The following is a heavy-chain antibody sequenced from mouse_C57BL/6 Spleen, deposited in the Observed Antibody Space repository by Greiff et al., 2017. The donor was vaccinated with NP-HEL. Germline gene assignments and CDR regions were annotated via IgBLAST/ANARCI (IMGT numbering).Heavy chain of an antibody. D-gene: IGHD1-1*01. CDR3: TRGPSYYGSSFFAY. Sequence: EVQLQQSGTVLARPGASVNMSCKTSGYTFTSYWMHWVKQRPGQGLEWIGAIYPGNSDTSYNQKFKGKAKLTAVTSASTAYMELSSLTNEDSAVYYCTRGPSYYGSSFFAYWGQGTLVTVSA. J-gene: IGHJ3*01. V-gene: IGHV1-5*01. CDR1: GYTFTSYW. CDR2: IYPGNSDT.